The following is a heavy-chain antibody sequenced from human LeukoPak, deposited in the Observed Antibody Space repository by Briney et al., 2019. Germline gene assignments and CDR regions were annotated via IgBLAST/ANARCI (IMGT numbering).Heavy chain of an antibody. D-gene: IGHD3-22*01. CDR2: IIPIFGTA. Sequence: SVKVSCKASGGTFSSYAISWVRQAPGQGLEWMGGIIPIFGTANYAQKFQGRVTITADESTSTAYMELSSLRSEDTAVYYCARGDLDYYDSSGYYSARAFDIWGQGTMVTVSS. V-gene: IGHV1-69*13. CDR1: GGTFSSYA. CDR3: ARGDLDYYDSSGYYSARAFDI. J-gene: IGHJ3*02.